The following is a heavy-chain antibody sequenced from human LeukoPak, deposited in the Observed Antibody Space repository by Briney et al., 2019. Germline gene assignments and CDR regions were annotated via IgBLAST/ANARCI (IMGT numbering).Heavy chain of an antibody. V-gene: IGHV3-21*01. D-gene: IGHD3-9*01. CDR1: GFTFSSYS. Sequence: RSLRLSCAASGFTFSSYSLNWVRQAPGKGLEWVSSISSSSSYIYYADSVKGRFTISRDNAKNSLYLQMNSLRAEDTAVYYCARDSPLYDNAFDIWGQGTMVTVSS. J-gene: IGHJ3*02. CDR3: ARDSPLYDNAFDI. CDR2: ISSSSSYI.